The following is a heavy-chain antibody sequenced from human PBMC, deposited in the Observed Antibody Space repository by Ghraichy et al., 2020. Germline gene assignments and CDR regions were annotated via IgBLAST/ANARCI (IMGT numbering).Heavy chain of an antibody. V-gene: IGHV3-7*01. Sequence: GGSLRLSCADSGFTFSSYWMSWVRQAPGKGLEWVANIKQDGSEKYYVDSVKGRFTISRDNTKSSLYLQMNYLRAEDTAVYYCARDPGPNCIDYWGQGTLVTVSS. CDR3: ARDPGPNCIDY. CDR1: GFTFSSYW. D-gene: IGHD1-1*01. J-gene: IGHJ4*02. CDR2: IKQDGSEK.